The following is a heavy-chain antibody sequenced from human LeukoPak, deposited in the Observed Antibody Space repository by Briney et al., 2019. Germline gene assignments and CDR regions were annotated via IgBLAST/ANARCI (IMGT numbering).Heavy chain of an antibody. Sequence: GGSLRLSCAASGFTFSSYGMHWVRQAPGKGLEWVADISHDGSNKYYAGSVKGRFTNSRDNSKNTLYLQMNSLRAEDTAVYYCAKDLKRGPPRDSGYWGQGTLVTVSS. CDR2: ISHDGSNK. J-gene: IGHJ4*02. CDR1: GFTFSSYG. V-gene: IGHV3-30*18. D-gene: IGHD6-19*01. CDR3: AKDLKRGPPRDSGY.